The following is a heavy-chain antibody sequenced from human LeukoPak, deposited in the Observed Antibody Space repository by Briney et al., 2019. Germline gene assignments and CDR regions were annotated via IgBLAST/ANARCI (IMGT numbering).Heavy chain of an antibody. Sequence: GASVKVSCKASGYTFISYYIHWVRQAPGQGLQWVGSINPSGGSSTYAQKLRGRVTLTRDTSTSTVYMELSSLRSEDTAVYYCARHPAYYYYGMDVWGQGTTVTVSS. J-gene: IGHJ6*02. V-gene: IGHV1-46*01. CDR1: GYTFISYY. CDR2: INPSGGSS. CDR3: ARHPAYYYYGMDV.